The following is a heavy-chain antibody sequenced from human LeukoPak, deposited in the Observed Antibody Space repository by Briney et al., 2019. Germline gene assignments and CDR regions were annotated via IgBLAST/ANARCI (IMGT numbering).Heavy chain of an antibody. CDR1: GGSFSGYY. J-gene: IGHJ5*02. V-gene: IGHV4-34*01. CDR3: ARGALTIFGVVIIRPYNWFDP. D-gene: IGHD3-3*01. CDR2: INHSGST. Sequence: SETLSLTCAVYGGSFSGYYWSWIRQPPGKGLEWIGEINHSGSTNYNPSLKSQVTISVDTSKNQFSLKLSSVTAADMAVYYCARGALTIFGVVIIRPYNWFDPWGQGTLVTVSS.